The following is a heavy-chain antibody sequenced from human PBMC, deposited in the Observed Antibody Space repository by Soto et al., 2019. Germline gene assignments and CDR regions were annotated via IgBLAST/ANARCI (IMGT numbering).Heavy chain of an antibody. CDR1: GFSLSTSGVG. V-gene: IGHV2-5*01. CDR2: IYWNDDK. Sequence: QITLKESRPPLVKPTQTLTLTCTFSGFSLSTSGVGVGWIRQPPGKALEWLALIYWNDDKRYSPSLKSRLTLTKDTSKNQVVLTMPNMDPVDTATYYCADGVTSYGVVSLFDYWGQGTLV. J-gene: IGHJ4*02. CDR3: ADGVTSYGVVSLFDY. D-gene: IGHD3-3*01.